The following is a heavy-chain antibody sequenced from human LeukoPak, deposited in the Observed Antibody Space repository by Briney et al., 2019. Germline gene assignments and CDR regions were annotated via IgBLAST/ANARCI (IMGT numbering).Heavy chain of an antibody. CDR3: ARDSRGGSSKDYYYYGMDV. D-gene: IGHD6-13*01. V-gene: IGHV4-4*07. Sequence: SETLSLTCTVSSGSISSYYWSWIRQPAGKGLEWIGRIYTSGSTNYNPSLKSRVTMSVDTSKNQFSLKLSSVTAADTAVYYCARDSRGGSSKDYYYYGMDVWGQGTTVTVSS. CDR1: SGSISSYY. CDR2: IYTSGST. J-gene: IGHJ6*02.